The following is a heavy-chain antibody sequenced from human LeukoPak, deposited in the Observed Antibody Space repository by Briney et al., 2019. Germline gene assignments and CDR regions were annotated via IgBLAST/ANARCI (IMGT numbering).Heavy chain of an antibody. D-gene: IGHD3-22*01. J-gene: IGHJ3*02. Sequence: GASVKVSCKASGGTFSSYAISWVRQAPGQGLEWMGGIIPIFGTANYAQKFQGRVTITTDESTSTAYMELSSLRSEDTAVYYCASKAQPYYYDSSGEVQDAFDIWGQGTMVTVSS. CDR2: IIPIFGTA. CDR1: GGTFSSYA. CDR3: ASKAQPYYYDSSGEVQDAFDI. V-gene: IGHV1-69*05.